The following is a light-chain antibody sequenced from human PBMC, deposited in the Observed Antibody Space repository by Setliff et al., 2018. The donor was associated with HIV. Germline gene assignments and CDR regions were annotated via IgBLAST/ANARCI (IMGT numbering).Light chain of an antibody. CDR2: AVS. CDR1: SSDVVDYNY. CDR3: SSYTSSSTL. J-gene: IGLJ2*01. Sequence: QSALTQPASLSGSPGQSITISCTGTSSDVVDYNYVSWYQQYPGKAPKLMIYAVSNRPSGVSNRFSGSKSGNTASLTISGLQAEDEADYYCSSYTSSSTLFGGGTKVTVL. V-gene: IGLV2-14*03.